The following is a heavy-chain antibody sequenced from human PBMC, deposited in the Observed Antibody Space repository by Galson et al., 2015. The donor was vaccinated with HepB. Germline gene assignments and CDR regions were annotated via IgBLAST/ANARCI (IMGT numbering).Heavy chain of an antibody. J-gene: IGHJ6*04. Sequence: SVKVSCKGFGGTFESYGINWVRQAPGQGLEWMGGIIPIFGTPNNAQKFQGRVTITADESTSTAYMELSSLTSEDTAIYYCARDPLKYAFSSGPHPQLVGMDVWGKGTTVTVSS. CDR3: ARDPLKYAFSSGPHPQLVGMDV. D-gene: IGHD3-3*01. CDR2: IIPIFGTP. CDR1: GGTFESYG. V-gene: IGHV1-69*13.